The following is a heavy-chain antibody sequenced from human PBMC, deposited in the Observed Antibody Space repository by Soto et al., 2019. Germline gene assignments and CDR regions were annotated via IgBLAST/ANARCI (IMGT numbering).Heavy chain of an antibody. CDR1: GFSLSTSGVG. D-gene: IGHD6-19*01. Sequence: QITLKESGPTLVKPTQTLTLTCTFSGFSLSTSGVGVGWIRQPPGKALEWLALIYWDDDKRYSPSLKSRLTITKDTSKNQVVLTMTNMDPVDTATYCCAHNPRQWLVRGLFDYWGQGTLVTVSS. V-gene: IGHV2-5*02. CDR2: IYWDDDK. J-gene: IGHJ4*02. CDR3: AHNPRQWLVRGLFDY.